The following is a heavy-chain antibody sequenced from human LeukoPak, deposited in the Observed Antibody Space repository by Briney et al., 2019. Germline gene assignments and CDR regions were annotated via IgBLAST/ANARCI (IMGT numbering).Heavy chain of an antibody. CDR1: GFSFSTYE. Sequence: GGSLRLSCAASGFSFSTYEMTWVRQAPGKGLEWVSHVRVGDSNTFYADSVRDRFSISRDTSKNTHYLQMNSLRDEDTALYYCAISGESNQFFFDFWGQGTLVTVSS. CDR2: VRVGDSNT. V-gene: IGHV3-23*01. CDR3: AISGESNQFFFDF. J-gene: IGHJ4*02. D-gene: IGHD1-14*01.